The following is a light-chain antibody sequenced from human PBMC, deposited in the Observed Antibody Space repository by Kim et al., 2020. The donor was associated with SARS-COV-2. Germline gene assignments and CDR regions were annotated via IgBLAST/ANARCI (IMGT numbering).Light chain of an antibody. CDR3: QQSYRTPIT. CDR1: QSISSY. V-gene: IGKV1-39*01. Sequence: DIQMTQSPSSLSASVGDRVTITCRASQSISSYLNWYQQKPGKAPKLLIYAASSLQSGVPSRFSGSGSGTDFTLTISSLQPEDFATYLRQQSYRTPITFGQGTRLEIK. J-gene: IGKJ5*01. CDR2: AAS.